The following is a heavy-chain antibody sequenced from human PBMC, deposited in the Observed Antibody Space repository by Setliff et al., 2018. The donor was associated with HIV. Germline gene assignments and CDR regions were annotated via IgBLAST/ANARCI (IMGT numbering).Heavy chain of an antibody. Sequence: ASVKVSCKASGDTFTTFALHWVRQAPGQRLEWMGWINAGNGDTKSSQKFQGRVTITRDTSASTAYMELSSLRSEDTGVYYCAIGSSNWPHRPNNYYFDYWGQGTPVTVSS. D-gene: IGHD6-13*01. CDR2: INAGNGDT. V-gene: IGHV1-3*01. CDR3: AIGSSNWPHRPNNYYFDY. J-gene: IGHJ4*02. CDR1: GDTFTTFA.